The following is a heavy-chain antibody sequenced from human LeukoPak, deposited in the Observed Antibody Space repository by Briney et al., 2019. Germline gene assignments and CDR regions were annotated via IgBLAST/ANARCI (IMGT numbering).Heavy chain of an antibody. V-gene: IGHV7-4-1*02. J-gene: IGHJ5*02. Sequence: ASVTVSCKASGYTFTSYAMNWVRQAPGQGLEWMGWINTNTGNPTYAQGFTGRFVFSLDTSVSTAYLQISSLKAEDTAVYYCARAGQWSPSQNWFDPWGQGTLVTVAS. CDR2: INTNTGNP. CDR1: GYTFTSYA. CDR3: ARAGQWSPSQNWFDP. D-gene: IGHD6-19*01.